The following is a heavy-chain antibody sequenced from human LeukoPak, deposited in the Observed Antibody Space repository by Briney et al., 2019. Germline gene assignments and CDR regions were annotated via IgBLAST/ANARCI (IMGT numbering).Heavy chain of an antibody. D-gene: IGHD5-12*01. J-gene: IGHJ6*02. CDR2: ISSSSSYI. Sequence: GGSLRLSCAASGFTFNSYSMNWVRQAPGKGLEWVSSISSSSSYIYYADSVKGRFTISRDNAKNSLYLQMNSLRAEDTAVYYCARYRYSGYYYGMDVWGQGTTVTVSS. CDR1: GFTFNSYS. CDR3: ARYRYSGYYYGMDV. V-gene: IGHV3-21*01.